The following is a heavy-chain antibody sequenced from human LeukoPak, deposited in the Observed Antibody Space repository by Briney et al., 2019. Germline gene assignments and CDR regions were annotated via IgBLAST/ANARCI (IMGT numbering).Heavy chain of an antibody. CDR3: AKDANSYSGYDFYFDY. V-gene: IGHV3-23*01. D-gene: IGHD5-12*01. CDR2: ISGSGGST. J-gene: IGHJ4*02. CDR1: GFTFSSYA. Sequence: GGSLRLSCAASGFTFSSYAMSWVRQAPGRGLEWVSAISGSGGSTYYADSVKGRFTISRDNSKNTLYLQMNSLRAEDTAVYYCAKDANSYSGYDFYFDYWGQGTLVTVSS.